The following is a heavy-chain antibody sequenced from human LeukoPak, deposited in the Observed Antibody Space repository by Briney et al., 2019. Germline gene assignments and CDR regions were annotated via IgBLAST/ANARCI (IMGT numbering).Heavy chain of an antibody. D-gene: IGHD7-27*01. Sequence: PSETMSLTCAVYGGSFSGYYWSWIRQPPGKGLEWIGEINHSGSTNYNPSLKSRVTISVDTSKNQISLKLSSVTAADTAVYYCARKSATGQLDYWGQGTLVTVFS. V-gene: IGHV4-34*01. CDR1: GGSFSGYY. J-gene: IGHJ4*02. CDR3: ARKSATGQLDY. CDR2: INHSGST.